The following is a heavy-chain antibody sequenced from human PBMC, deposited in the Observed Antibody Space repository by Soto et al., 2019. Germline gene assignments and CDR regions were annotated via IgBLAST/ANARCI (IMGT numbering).Heavy chain of an antibody. CDR1: CCSMISGEYY. V-gene: IGHV4-30-4*01. CDR2: IYYSGST. D-gene: IGHD3-22*01. J-gene: IGHJ5*02. CDR3: AREGGEYYDSSGYWHHWFDP. Sequence: SESLSLTCTFSCCSMISGEYYWGWIRPPPGKGLEWIGYIYYSGSTYYNPSLKSRVTISVDASRNQFSLKLSSVTAADTAVYFCAREGGEYYDSSGYWHHWFDPWGQGTLVTVSS.